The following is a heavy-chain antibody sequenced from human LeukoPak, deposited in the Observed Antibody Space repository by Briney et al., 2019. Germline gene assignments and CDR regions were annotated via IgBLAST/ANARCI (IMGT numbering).Heavy chain of an antibody. V-gene: IGHV4-38-2*01. D-gene: IGHD6-13*01. CDR2: IYHSGST. CDR1: GYSISSGYY. CDR3: ARVRGYSSSWYLTPSYYTDV. J-gene: IGHJ6*03. Sequence: PSETLSLTCAVSGYSISSGYYWGWIRQPPGKGLEWIGSIYHSGSTYYNPSLKSRVTISVDTSKNQFSLKLSSVTAADTAVYYCARVRGYSSSWYLTPSYYTDVWGKGTTVTVSS.